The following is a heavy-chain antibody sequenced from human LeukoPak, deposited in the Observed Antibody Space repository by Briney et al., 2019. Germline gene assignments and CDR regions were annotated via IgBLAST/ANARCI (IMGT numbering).Heavy chain of an antibody. CDR2: IWYDGSNK. V-gene: IGHV3-33*08. D-gene: IGHD6-19*01. J-gene: IGHJ4*02. Sequence: PGGSLRLSCAASGFTFSSYAMSWVRQAPGKGLEWVAVIWYDGSNKYYADSVKGRFTISRDNSKNTLYLQMNSLRAEDTAVYYCARDGRLVSLDYWGQGTLVTVSS. CDR3: ARDGRLVSLDY. CDR1: GFTFSSYA.